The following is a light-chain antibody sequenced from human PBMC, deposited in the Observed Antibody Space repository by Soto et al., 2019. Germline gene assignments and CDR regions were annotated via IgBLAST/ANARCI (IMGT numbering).Light chain of an antibody. V-gene: IGKV1-5*03. CDR1: QSISSG. Sequence: DIQMTQSPSTLSASVGDRVTITCRASQSISSGLGWYQQRPGKAPNLLIYKASTLESGVPSRFSGSASGTEFTLTISSLQPDDFATYYCHQYHTYPYTFGQGTTLEIK. CDR3: HQYHTYPYT. J-gene: IGKJ2*01. CDR2: KAS.